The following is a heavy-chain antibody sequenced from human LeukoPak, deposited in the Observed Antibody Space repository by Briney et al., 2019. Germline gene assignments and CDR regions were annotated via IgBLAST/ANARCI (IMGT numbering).Heavy chain of an antibody. CDR3: ARYYSSSYYYYYYMDV. Sequence: ASVKVSCKASGYTFTSYDINWVRQATGQGLEWMGWMNPNSGNTGYAQKFQGRVTMTRNTSMSTAYMELSSPRSEDTAVYYCARYYSSSYYYYYYMDVWGKGTTVTVSS. CDR2: MNPNSGNT. D-gene: IGHD6-6*01. CDR1: GYTFTSYD. J-gene: IGHJ6*03. V-gene: IGHV1-8*01.